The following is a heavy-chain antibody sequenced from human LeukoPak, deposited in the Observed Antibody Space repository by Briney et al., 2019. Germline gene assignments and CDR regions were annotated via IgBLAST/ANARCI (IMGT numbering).Heavy chain of an antibody. CDR3: ARDRDCSRTSCFNAFDV. CDR2: ISHDGNDQ. Sequence: GGSLRLTCAASGFTFSTYEMHWVRQAPGKGLEWVAVISHDGNDQYYGDSVKGRFTISRDNSKNALYLQMNSLRLEDTAVYYCARDRDCSRTSCFNAFDVWGQGTMAIVSS. D-gene: IGHD2-2*01. J-gene: IGHJ3*01. CDR1: GFTFSTYE. V-gene: IGHV3-30*04.